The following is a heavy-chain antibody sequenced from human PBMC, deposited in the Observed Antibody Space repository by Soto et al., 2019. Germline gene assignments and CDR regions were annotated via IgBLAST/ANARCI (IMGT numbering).Heavy chain of an antibody. CDR1: GGSISSSSYY. CDR2: IYYSGST. J-gene: IGHJ3*02. V-gene: IGHV4-39*01. Sequence: QLQLQESGPGLVKPSETLSLTCTVSGGSISSSSYYWGWIRQPPGKGLEWIGSIYYSGSTYYNPSLKSRVTITVDTSKNQFSLKLSSVTAADTAVYYCARGGALYYYDYGAFDIWGQGTMVTVSS. D-gene: IGHD3-22*01. CDR3: ARGGALYYYDYGAFDI.